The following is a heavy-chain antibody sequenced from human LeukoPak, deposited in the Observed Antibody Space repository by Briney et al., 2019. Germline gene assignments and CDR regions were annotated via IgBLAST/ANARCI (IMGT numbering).Heavy chain of an antibody. CDR3: VRGYEIAAR. Sequence: TLSLTCRVSGGSIGTYYWSLIRQPPGKGLEWSGHIYYSGNTNYNPSLKSRVTISVDTSENQFSLKVSSVTAADTAVYYCVRGYEIAARWGQGTLVTVSS. CDR2: IYYSGNT. V-gene: IGHV4-59*13. J-gene: IGHJ4*02. D-gene: IGHD6-13*01. CDR1: GGSIGTYY.